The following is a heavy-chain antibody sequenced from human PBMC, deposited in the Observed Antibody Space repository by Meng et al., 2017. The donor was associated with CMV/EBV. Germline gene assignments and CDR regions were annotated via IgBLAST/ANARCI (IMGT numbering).Heavy chain of an antibody. CDR2: ISWDGGST. D-gene: IGHD3-22*01. V-gene: IGHV3-43D*03. Sequence: GGSLRLSCAASGFTFDDYAMHWVRQAPGKGLEWVSLISWDGGSTYYADSVKGRFTISRDNSKNSLYLQMNSLRAEDTALYYCANGRSQNYYDSSGYSKPPHDAFDIWSQGTMVTVSS. CDR1: GFTFDDYA. CDR3: ANGRSQNYYDSSGYSKPPHDAFDI. J-gene: IGHJ3*02.